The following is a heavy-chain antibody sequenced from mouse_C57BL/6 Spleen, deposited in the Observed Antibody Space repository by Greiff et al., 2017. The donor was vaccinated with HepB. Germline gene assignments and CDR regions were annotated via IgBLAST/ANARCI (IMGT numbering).Heavy chain of an antibody. CDR3: ARWDDGGDYAMDY. CDR2: IHPNSGST. D-gene: IGHD2-3*01. J-gene: IGHJ4*01. Sequence: VKLQQPGAELVKPGASVKLSCKASGYTFTSYWMHWVKQRPGQGLEWIGMIHPNSGSTNYNEKFKSKATLTVDKSSSTAYMQLSSLTSEDSAVYYCARWDDGGDYAMDYWGQGTSVTVSS. CDR1: GYTFTSYW. V-gene: IGHV1-64*01.